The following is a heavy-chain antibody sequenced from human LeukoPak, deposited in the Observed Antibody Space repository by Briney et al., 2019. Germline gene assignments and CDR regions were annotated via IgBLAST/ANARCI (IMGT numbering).Heavy chain of an antibody. V-gene: IGHV3-15*01. D-gene: IGHD2-15*01. CDR2: IKSKIDGGTT. CDR1: GVTISNAW. Sequence: GGSLRLSCAASGVTISNAWMSWVRQAPGKGLEWVGRIKSKIDGGTTDYAAPVKGRFTIPRDDSKNTLYLQMNSLKTEDTAVYYCTTDRYCSGGSCYTFDYWGQGTLVTVSS. J-gene: IGHJ4*02. CDR3: TTDRYCSGGSCYTFDY.